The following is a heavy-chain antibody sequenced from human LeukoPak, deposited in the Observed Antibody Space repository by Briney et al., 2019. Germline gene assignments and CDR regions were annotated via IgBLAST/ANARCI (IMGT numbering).Heavy chain of an antibody. D-gene: IGHD3-10*01. CDR3: ARHHRRLLWFGEGLDY. CDR2: INHSGST. Sequence: PSETLSLTCAVYGGSFSGYYWSWIRQPPGKGLEWIGEINHSGSTNYNPSLKSRVTISVDTSKNQFSLKLSSVTAADTAVYYCARHHRRLLWFGEGLDYWGQGTLVTVSS. CDR1: GGSFSGYY. V-gene: IGHV4-34*01. J-gene: IGHJ4*02.